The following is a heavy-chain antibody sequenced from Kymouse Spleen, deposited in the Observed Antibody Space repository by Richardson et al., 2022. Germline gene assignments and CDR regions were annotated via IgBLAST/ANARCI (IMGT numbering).Heavy chain of an antibody. CDR2: INHSGST. Sequence: QVQLQQWGAGLLKPSETLSLTCAVYGGSFSGYYWSWIRQPPGKGLEWIGEINHSGSTNYNPSLKSRVTISVDTSKNQFSLKLSSVTAADTAVYYCARGITMVRGVIITLNWFDPWGQGTLVTVSS. CDR3: ARGITMVRGVIITLNWFDP. CDR1: GGSFSGYY. V-gene: IGHV4-34*01. D-gene: IGHD3-10*01. J-gene: IGHJ5*02.